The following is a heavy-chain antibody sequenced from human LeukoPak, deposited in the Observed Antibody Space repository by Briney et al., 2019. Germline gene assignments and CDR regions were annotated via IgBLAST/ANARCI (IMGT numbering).Heavy chain of an antibody. CDR2: ISWNSGSI. J-gene: IGHJ6*02. CDR3: ARDQSDYGSGSYYPKQYTYYYYYGMDV. V-gene: IGHV3-9*01. CDR1: GFTFDDYA. D-gene: IGHD3-10*01. Sequence: GGSLRLSCAASGFTFDDYAMHWVRQAPGKGLEWVSGISWNSGSIGYADSVKGRFTISRDNAKNSLYLQMNSLRAEDTAVYHCARDQSDYGSGSYYPKQYTYYYYYGMDVWGQGTTVTVSS.